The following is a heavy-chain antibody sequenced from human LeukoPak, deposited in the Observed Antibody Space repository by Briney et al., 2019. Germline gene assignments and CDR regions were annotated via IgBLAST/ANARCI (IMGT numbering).Heavy chain of an antibody. CDR2: IYYTGST. D-gene: IGHD5-12*01. CDR1: GGSVSNYF. Sequence: SETLSLTCTVSGGSVSNYFWGWIRQPPGKGLEWIGYIYYTGSTNYNPSLKSRVTISVDTAKNQSSLNVRSVTAADTAVYYCARELYSGYDSWGQGTLVTVST. CDR3: ARELYSGYDS. V-gene: IGHV4-59*02. J-gene: IGHJ5*01.